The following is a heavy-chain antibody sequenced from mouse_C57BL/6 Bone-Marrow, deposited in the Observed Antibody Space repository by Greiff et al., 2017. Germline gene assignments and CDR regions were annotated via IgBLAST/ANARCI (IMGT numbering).Heavy chain of an antibody. CDR1: GYTFTSYW. CDR2: IYPSDSET. J-gene: IGHJ4*01. V-gene: IGHV1-61*01. CDR3: ARYPAFPGRYYAMDY. Sequence: QVQLQQPGAELVRPGSSVKLSCKASGYTFTSYWMDWVKQRPGQGLEWIGNIYPSDSETHYNQKFKDKATLTVDKSSSTAYMQLSSLTSEDSAVXYCARYPAFPGRYYAMDYWGQGTSVTVSS.